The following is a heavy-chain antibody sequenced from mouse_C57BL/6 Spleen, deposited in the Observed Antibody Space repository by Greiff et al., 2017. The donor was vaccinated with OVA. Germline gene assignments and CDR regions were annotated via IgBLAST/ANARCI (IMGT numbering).Heavy chain of an antibody. D-gene: IGHD2-1*01. CDR1: GYTFTSYW. CDR2: IDPSDSST. Sequence: VQLQQSGAELVMPGASVKLSCKASGYTFTSYWMHWVTQRPGQGLEWIGAIDPSDSSTKFNQKFKGKSTLTVDKSAITAYMQLSSLSSEDSAVYYCARRLLMDFDYWGQGTTLTVSS. V-gene: IGHV1-69*01. CDR3: ARRLLMDFDY. J-gene: IGHJ2*01.